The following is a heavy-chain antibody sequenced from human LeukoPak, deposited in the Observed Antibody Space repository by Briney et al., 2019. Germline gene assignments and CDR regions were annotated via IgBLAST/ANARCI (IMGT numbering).Heavy chain of an antibody. Sequence: KPSETLSLTCTVSGGSISNYFWSWIRQPPGKGLEWIGFITYSGSTDHNPSLKSRVTISVDTSKNQFSLKLSSVTAADTAVYYCARALRITMVRGVSYFDYWGQGTLVTVSS. D-gene: IGHD3-10*01. V-gene: IGHV4-59*12. CDR2: ITYSGST. CDR3: ARALRITMVRGVSYFDY. CDR1: GGSISNYF. J-gene: IGHJ4*02.